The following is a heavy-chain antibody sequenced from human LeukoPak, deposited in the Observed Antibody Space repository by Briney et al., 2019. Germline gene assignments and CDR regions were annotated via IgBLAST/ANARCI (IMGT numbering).Heavy chain of an antibody. V-gene: IGHV1-8*01. CDR2: MNPNSGNT. Sequence: ASVKVSCKASGYTFTSYDINWVRQATGQGLEWMGWMNPNSGNTGYAQKFQGRVTITADKSTSTAYMELSSLRSEDTAVYYCARDQPLTGDPYYFDYWGQGTLVTVSS. D-gene: IGHD7-27*01. J-gene: IGHJ4*02. CDR3: ARDQPLTGDPYYFDY. CDR1: GYTFTSYD.